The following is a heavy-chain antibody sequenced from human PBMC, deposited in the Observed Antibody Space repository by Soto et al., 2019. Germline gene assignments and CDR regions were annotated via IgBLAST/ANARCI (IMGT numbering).Heavy chain of an antibody. Sequence: QLQLQESGPGLVKPSETLSLTCTVSGGSISSSSYYWGWIRQPPGKGLEWIGSIYYSGSTYYNPSLQRQVTISLDTSKNQFSLKLSSVTAADTAVYYCARLVGDSSSWLRIPYNWLDPGGQGTLVTVSS. CDR1: GGSISSSSYY. D-gene: IGHD6-13*01. CDR2: IYYSGST. V-gene: IGHV4-39*01. CDR3: ARLVGDSSSWLRIPYNWLDP. J-gene: IGHJ5*02.